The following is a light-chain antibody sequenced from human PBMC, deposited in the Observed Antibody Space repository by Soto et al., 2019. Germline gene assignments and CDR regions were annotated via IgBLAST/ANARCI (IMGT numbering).Light chain of an antibody. CDR1: QSVSSKY. Sequence: EIVLTQSPGSLSLSPGERATLSCRASQSVSSKYLGWYQQEPGQAPRLLIYGASSRANGIPDRFSGIGSGTDFTLTISRLEPEDFAVYYCQQYGSSPPWTFGQGTKVDIK. CDR3: QQYGSSPPWT. CDR2: GAS. V-gene: IGKV3-20*01. J-gene: IGKJ1*01.